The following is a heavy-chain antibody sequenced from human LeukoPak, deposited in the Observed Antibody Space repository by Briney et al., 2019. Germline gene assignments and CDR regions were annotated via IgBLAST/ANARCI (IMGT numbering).Heavy chain of an antibody. CDR3: AKGTNLYPFDY. V-gene: IGHV3-23*01. Sequence: GRSLRLSCAASGFTFSSYAMHWVRQAPGKGLEWVSAISGSGGSTYYADSVKGRFTISRDNSKNTLYLQMNSLRAEDTAVYYCAKGTNLYPFDYWGQGTLVTVSS. CDR2: ISGSGGST. CDR1: GFTFSSYA. J-gene: IGHJ4*02.